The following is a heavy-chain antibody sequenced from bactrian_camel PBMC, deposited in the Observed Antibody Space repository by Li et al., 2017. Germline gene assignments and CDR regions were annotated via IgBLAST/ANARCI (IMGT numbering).Heavy chain of an antibody. D-gene: IGHD2*01. CDR2: IDSDGYT. Sequence: QVQLVESGGGSVQAGGSLRLSCAVSEDTYRNYCMGWFRQAPGKGREGVAGIDSDGYTSYANSVKGRFTISHDNAKKSLYLQMNSLKTEDTAVYYCATVKEGIHIVVVQGGNEYNYWGQGTQVTVS. V-gene: IGHV3S26*01. J-gene: IGHJ4*01. CDR3: ATVKEGIHIVVVQGGNEYNY. CDR1: EDTYRNYC.